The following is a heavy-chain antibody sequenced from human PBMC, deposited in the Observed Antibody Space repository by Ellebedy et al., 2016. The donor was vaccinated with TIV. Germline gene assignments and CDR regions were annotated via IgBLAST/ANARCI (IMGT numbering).Heavy chain of an antibody. CDR2: ISHTGSRT. V-gene: IGHV3-23*01. CDR3: AKDRTPGDGYWVFDY. D-gene: IGHD5-18*01. J-gene: IGHJ4*02. Sequence: GESLKISCAASGFTFSSYAMSWVRQAPGKGLEWVSTISHTGSRTYYADSVKGRFTISRDNSKSTLDLQMNSLRAEDTAVYFCAKDRTPGDGYWVFDYWGQGTLVTVSS. CDR1: GFTFSSYA.